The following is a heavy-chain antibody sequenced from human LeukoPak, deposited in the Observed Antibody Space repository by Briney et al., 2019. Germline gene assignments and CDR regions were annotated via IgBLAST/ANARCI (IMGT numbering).Heavy chain of an antibody. CDR1: GFTFSTYW. Sequence: GGSLRLSCASSGFTFSTYWMNWVRQAPGKGLEWVSIIGGSDSRTYYADSVKGRFTISRDNSKNTLYLQMNSLRAEDTAVYYCAKDSSSYNWGYMDVWGKGTTVIVSS. V-gene: IGHV3-23*01. CDR3: AKDSSSYNWGYMDV. D-gene: IGHD1-20*01. J-gene: IGHJ6*03. CDR2: IGGSDSRT.